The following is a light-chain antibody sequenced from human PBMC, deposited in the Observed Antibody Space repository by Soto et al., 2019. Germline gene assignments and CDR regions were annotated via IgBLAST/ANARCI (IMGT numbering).Light chain of an antibody. V-gene: IGLV1-44*01. CDR3: VSWDDSLNRPV. Sequence: QSVLTQPPSESGTPGQGVTISCSGGSYNVGGNAVNWYLQLPGSAPKLLIYSNDQRPSGVPDRFSGSKSGSSATLAISGLQSDDESDYYCVSWDDSLNRPVFGGGTKVTVL. CDR2: SND. J-gene: IGLJ2*01. CDR1: SYNVGGNA.